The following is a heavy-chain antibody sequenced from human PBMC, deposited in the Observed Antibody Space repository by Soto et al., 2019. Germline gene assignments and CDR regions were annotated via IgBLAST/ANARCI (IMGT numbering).Heavy chain of an antibody. Sequence: QEQVVQSGPAMKEPGSSVKVSCRASGIMSSGYGFSWVRQAPGHGLEWVGRINPTLDSTQYAQNLQGRVSSTVGKSTDTAYLEVTSLRLEDTAIYFCATMKRARLDTWGRGTVVTVSS. J-gene: IGHJ5*02. V-gene: IGHV1-69*09. CDR3: ATMKRARLDT. CDR1: GIMSSGYG. D-gene: IGHD6-25*01. CDR2: INPTLDST.